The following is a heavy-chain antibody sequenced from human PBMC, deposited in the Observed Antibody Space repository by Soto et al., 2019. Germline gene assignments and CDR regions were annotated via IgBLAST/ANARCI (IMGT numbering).Heavy chain of an antibody. CDR3: ARGDTYFDY. CDR2: IYYSGST. V-gene: IGHV4-59*01. D-gene: IGHD5-18*01. Sequence: PSETLSLTCTVSGGSISSYYWSWIRQPPVKGLEWIGYIYYSGSTNYNPSLKSRVTMSVDTSKNQFSLKLTSVTAADTAVYYCARGDTYFDYWGQGTLVTVSS. J-gene: IGHJ4*02. CDR1: GGSISSYY.